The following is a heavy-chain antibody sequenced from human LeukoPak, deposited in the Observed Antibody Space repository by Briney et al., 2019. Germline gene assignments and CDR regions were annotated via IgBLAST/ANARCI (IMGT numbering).Heavy chain of an antibody. CDR2: IRSKAYGGTT. D-gene: IGHD2-15*01. Sequence: PGGSLRLSCTASGLTFGDYAMSWVRQAPGKGLEWVSFIRSKAYGGTTEYAASVKGRFIISRDDSKSIAYQQMNSLKTEDTAVYYCSRVRYCSGRSCYFGAFDIWGQGTMVTVSS. CDR1: GLTFGDYA. CDR3: SRVRYCSGRSCYFGAFDI. J-gene: IGHJ3*02. V-gene: IGHV3-49*04.